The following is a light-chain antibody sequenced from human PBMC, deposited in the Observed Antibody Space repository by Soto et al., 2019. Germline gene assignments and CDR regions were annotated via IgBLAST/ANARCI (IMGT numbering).Light chain of an antibody. CDR3: QQSYRAQWT. J-gene: IGKJ1*01. V-gene: IGKV1-39*01. Sequence: DIQMTQSPSSLSASVEDRVIITCRASQSISNHLNWYQQKPGKAPKLLIFAASSLQSGVPSRFSGSRSGPDFTLTISSLQPEDFATYYCQQSYRAQWTFGRGTKVDIK. CDR2: AAS. CDR1: QSISNH.